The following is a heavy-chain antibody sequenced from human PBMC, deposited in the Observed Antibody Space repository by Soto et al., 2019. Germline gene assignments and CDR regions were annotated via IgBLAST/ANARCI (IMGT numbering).Heavy chain of an antibody. J-gene: IGHJ4*02. CDR3: ARGITIFGVVPG. D-gene: IGHD3-3*01. CDR1: GYTFTSYD. Sequence: QVQLVHSGAEVKKPGASVKVSCKASGYTFTSYDINWVRQATGQGLEWMGWMNPNSGNTGYAQKFQGRVTMTRNTSISTAYMELSSLRSEDTDVYYCARGITIFGVVPGWGQGTLVNVSS. CDR2: MNPNSGNT. V-gene: IGHV1-8*01.